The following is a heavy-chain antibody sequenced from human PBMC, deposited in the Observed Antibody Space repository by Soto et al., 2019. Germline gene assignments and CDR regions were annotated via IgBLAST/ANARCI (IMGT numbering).Heavy chain of an antibody. V-gene: IGHV4-4*07. D-gene: IGHD6-25*01. CDR2: IYTSGTT. CDR3: AREGSSGFGMDV. Sequence: QVQLQQSGPGLVKPSETLSLTCTVSGGSIRSYYWSWIRQPAGKALEWIGRIYTSGTTNYNPSLKSRVTILLDTSKTQFSLDLSSVTEADTAVYYCAREGSSGFGMDVWGQGTTVTVSS. CDR1: GGSIRSYY. J-gene: IGHJ6*02.